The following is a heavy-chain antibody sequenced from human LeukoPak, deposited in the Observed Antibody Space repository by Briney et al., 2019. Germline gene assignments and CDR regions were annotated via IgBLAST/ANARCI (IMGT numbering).Heavy chain of an antibody. Sequence: GGSLRLSCAASGFTFSSYGMHWVRQAPGKGLEWVAVISYDGSNKYYADSVKGRFTISRDNSKNTLYLQMNSLRAEDTAVYYCARDFWELGRSWYFDYWGQGTLVTVSS. CDR3: ARDFWELGRSWYFDY. V-gene: IGHV3-30*03. D-gene: IGHD1-26*01. J-gene: IGHJ4*02. CDR1: GFTFSSYG. CDR2: ISYDGSNK.